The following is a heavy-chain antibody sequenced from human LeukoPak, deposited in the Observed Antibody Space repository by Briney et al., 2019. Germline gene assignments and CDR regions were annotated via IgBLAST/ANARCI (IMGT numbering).Heavy chain of an antibody. CDR3: ARGGLWFGEPVVDP. D-gene: IGHD3-10*01. V-gene: IGHV4-34*01. CDR1: GGSFSGYY. J-gene: IGHJ5*02. CDR2: INHSGST. Sequence: PSETLSLTCVVYGGSFSGYYWSWIRQPPGKGLEWIGEINHSGSTNYNPSLKSRVTISVDTSKNQFSLKLSSVTAADTAVYYCARGGLWFGEPVVDPWGQGTLVTVSS.